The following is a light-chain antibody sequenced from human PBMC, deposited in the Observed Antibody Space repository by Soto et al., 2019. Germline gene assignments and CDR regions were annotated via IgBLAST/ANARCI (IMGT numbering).Light chain of an antibody. Sequence: DIQMTQSPSSLSASVGDRVTITCRASQDISNYLAWYQQKPGKVPKLLIYAASTLQSGVPSRFSGSGSGTDFTLTISNLQPEDVATYSCQNYNSALTFGGGTKVEIK. V-gene: IGKV1-27*01. CDR3: QNYNSALT. CDR1: QDISNY. CDR2: AAS. J-gene: IGKJ4*01.